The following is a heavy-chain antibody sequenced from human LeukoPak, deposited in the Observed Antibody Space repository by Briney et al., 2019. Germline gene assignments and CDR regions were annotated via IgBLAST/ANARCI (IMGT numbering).Heavy chain of an antibody. CDR3: ARDRVELMVVNDAFDI. V-gene: IGHV4-61*02. CDR2: IYTSGST. D-gene: IGHD2-21*01. J-gene: IGHJ3*02. Sequence: PSETLSLTCTVSGGSISSGSYYWSWIRQPAGKGLEWIGRIYTSGSTNYNPSLKSRVTISVDTSKNQFSLKLSSVTAADTAVYYCARDRVELMVVNDAFDIWGQGTMVTVSS. CDR1: GGSISSGSYY.